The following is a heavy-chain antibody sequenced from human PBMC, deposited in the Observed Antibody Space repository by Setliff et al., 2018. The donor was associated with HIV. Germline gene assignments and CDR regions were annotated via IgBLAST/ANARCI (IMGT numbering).Heavy chain of an antibody. J-gene: IGHJ6*03. Sequence: VSCKASGYTFMDYYVHWVRQAPGQGLEWMGWINPHNGGTHYAQRFEGRVTMTRDTSIATGYMELRSLTSDDTAVYYCARDGRDCASTNCNGNYMEVWGKGTTVTVS. D-gene: IGHD2-2*01. CDR3: ARDGRDCASTNCNGNYMEV. V-gene: IGHV1-2*02. CDR2: INPHNGGT. CDR1: GYTFMDYY.